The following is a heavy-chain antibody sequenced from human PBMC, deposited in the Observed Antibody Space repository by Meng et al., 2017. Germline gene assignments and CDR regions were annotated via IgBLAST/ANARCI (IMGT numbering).Heavy chain of an antibody. Sequence: VQLGAEGKGPASSVRVPHKASGGTFSSIAISGVRQAPGQGLEWMEWIIPIFGTANYAQKFQGRVTITADESTSTAYMELSSLRSEDTAVYYCASLHCSGGSCYPPFDYWGQGTLVTVSS. CDR3: ASLHCSGGSCYPPFDY. CDR1: GGTFSSIA. CDR2: IIPIFGTA. D-gene: IGHD2-15*01. V-gene: IGHV1-69*01. J-gene: IGHJ4*02.